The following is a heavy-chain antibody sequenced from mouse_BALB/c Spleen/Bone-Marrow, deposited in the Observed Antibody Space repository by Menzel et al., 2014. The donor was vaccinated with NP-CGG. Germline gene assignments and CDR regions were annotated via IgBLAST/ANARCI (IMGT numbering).Heavy chain of an antibody. D-gene: IGHD2-4*01. V-gene: IGHV14-3*02. CDR2: IDPANGNT. Sequence: EVQLQQSGAELVKPGASVKLSCTASCFNIKDTYMHWVKQRPEQGLEWIGRIDPANGNTKYDPKFQGKATITADTSSNTAYLQLSSLTSEDTAVYYCASYDYGYYFDYWGQGTTLTVSS. CDR3: ASYDYGYYFDY. CDR1: CFNIKDTY. J-gene: IGHJ2*01.